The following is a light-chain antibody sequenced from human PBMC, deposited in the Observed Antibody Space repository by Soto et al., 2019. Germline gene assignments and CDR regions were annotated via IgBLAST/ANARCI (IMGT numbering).Light chain of an antibody. V-gene: IGKV3-20*01. CDR1: QSVSNNY. J-gene: IGKJ5*01. Sequence: EIVVTQSPGTLSLSPGERATLSCRASQSVSNNYLAWYQQKPGQAPRLLIYGASSRATGIPDRFSGSGSGTDFTLTISRLEPEDFAVYYCQQYGSPITFGQGTRLEIK. CDR2: GAS. CDR3: QQYGSPIT.